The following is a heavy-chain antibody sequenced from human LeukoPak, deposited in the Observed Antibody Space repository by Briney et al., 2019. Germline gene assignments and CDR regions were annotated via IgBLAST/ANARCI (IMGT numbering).Heavy chain of an antibody. CDR1: GFTFSSYW. J-gene: IGHJ4*02. CDR3: ARAGGYASSWAY. V-gene: IGHV3-7*01. D-gene: IGHD5-12*01. Sequence: GSLRLSCAASGFTFSSYWMSWVRKAPGKGLEWVANIKQDGSEKNYVDSVKGRFTIPRDNAKNSLDLQMNSLRAEDTAVYYCARAGGYASSWAYWGQGTLVTVSS. CDR2: IKQDGSEK.